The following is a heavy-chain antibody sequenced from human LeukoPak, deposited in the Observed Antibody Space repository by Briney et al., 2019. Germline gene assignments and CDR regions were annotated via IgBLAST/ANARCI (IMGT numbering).Heavy chain of an antibody. D-gene: IGHD2-15*01. V-gene: IGHV1-46*01. CDR3: ARVGEVVNYYYYGMDV. CDR2: INPSGGST. Sequence: ASVKVSCKASGGTFSSYAISWVRQAPGQGLEWMGIINPSGGSTSYAQKFQGRVTMTRDTSTSTVYMELSSLRSEDTAVYYCARVGEVVNYYYYGMDVWGQGTTVTVSS. CDR1: GGTFSSYA. J-gene: IGHJ6*02.